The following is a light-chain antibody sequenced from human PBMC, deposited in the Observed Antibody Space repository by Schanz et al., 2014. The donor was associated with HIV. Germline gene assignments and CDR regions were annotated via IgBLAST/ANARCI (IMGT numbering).Light chain of an antibody. CDR1: SSNLGTNFQ. J-gene: IGLJ1*01. CDR2: RNN. CDR3: SSYAGSNSFV. V-gene: IGLV1-40*01. Sequence: QSVLTQPPSVSGAPGQRVTISCTGGSSNLGTNFQVHWYQQLPGTAPKLLIYRNNQRPSGVPDRFSGSKSGTSASLAISGLQSEDEADYYCSSYAGSNSFVFGTGTKLTVL.